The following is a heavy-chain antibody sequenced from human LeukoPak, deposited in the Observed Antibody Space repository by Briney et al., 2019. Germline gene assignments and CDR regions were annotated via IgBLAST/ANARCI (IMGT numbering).Heavy chain of an antibody. CDR2: TYYSGST. V-gene: IGHV4-30-4*01. CDR1: GGSISSGDYY. J-gene: IGHJ5*02. CDR3: PRPYYYDSRIDP. Sequence: PSETLSLTCTVSGGSISSGDYYWSWIRQPPGKGLEWIGYTYYSGSTYYNPSLKSRVTISVDTSKNQLSLKLSSVTAADTAVYYCPRPYYYDSRIDPWGQGTLVTVSS. D-gene: IGHD3-22*01.